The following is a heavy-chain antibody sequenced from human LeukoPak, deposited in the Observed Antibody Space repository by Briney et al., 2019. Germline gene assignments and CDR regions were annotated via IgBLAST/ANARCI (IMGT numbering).Heavy chain of an antibody. Sequence: GASVTVSCTASGYTFTSYAMNWVRQAPGQGLEWMGWINTNTGNPTYAQGFTGRFVFSLDTSVSTAYLQISSLKAEDTAVYYCAREFPPQFGEGYYYGMDVWGQGTTVTVSS. V-gene: IGHV7-4-1*02. CDR1: GYTFTSYA. CDR2: INTNTGNP. J-gene: IGHJ6*02. CDR3: AREFPPQFGEGYYYGMDV. D-gene: IGHD3-10*01.